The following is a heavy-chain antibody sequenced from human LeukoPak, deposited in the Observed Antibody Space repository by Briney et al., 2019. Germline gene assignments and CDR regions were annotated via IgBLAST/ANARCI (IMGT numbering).Heavy chain of an antibody. Sequence: GGSLRLSCAASGFTFSSYWMHWVRQAPGKGLVWVSRINSDGSSTSYADSVKGRFTISRDNAKNTLYLQMNSLRAEDTAVYYCARYQDSSGYYYGDAFDIWGQGTMVTVSS. J-gene: IGHJ3*02. D-gene: IGHD3-22*01. CDR3: ARYQDSSGYYYGDAFDI. CDR1: GFTFSSYW. CDR2: INSDGSST. V-gene: IGHV3-74*01.